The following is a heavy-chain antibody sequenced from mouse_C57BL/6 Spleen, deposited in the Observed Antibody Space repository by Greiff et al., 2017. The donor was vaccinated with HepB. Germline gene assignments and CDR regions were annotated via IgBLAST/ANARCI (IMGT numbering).Heavy chain of an antibody. CDR3: ARLMITTRDYFDY. V-gene: IGHV1-82*01. Sequence: VKLQQSGPELVKPGASVKISCKASGYAFSSSWMNWVKQRPGKGLEWIGRIYPGDGDTNYNGKFKGKATLTADKSSSTAYMQLSSLTSEDSAVYFCARLMITTRDYFDYWGQGTTLTVSS. CDR1: GYAFSSSW. CDR2: IYPGDGDT. J-gene: IGHJ2*01. D-gene: IGHD2-4*01.